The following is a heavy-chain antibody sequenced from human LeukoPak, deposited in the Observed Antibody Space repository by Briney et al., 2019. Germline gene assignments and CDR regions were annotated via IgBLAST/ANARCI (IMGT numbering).Heavy chain of an antibody. CDR3: ARRNDFDI. CDR2: IYYSGST. CDR1: GGSISSGDYY. J-gene: IGHJ3*02. Sequence: PSETLSLTCTVSGGSISSGDYYWSWIRQPPGKGLEWIGYIYYSGSTYYNPSLKSRVTISADTSKNQFSLKLTSVTAADTAIYYCARRNDFDIWGQGTMVTVSS. V-gene: IGHV4-30-4*01.